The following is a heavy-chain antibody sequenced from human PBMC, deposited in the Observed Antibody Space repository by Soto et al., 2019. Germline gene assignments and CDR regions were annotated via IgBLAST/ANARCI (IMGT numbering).Heavy chain of an antibody. Sequence: PSETLSLTCTVSGGSISSGGYYWSWIRQHPGKGLEWIGYIYYSGSTYYNPSLKSRVTISVDTSKNQFSLKLSSVTAADTAVYYCARDTPSYGSGRGWFDPWGQGTLVTVSS. CDR2: IYYSGST. D-gene: IGHD3-10*01. V-gene: IGHV4-31*03. J-gene: IGHJ5*02. CDR3: ARDTPSYGSGRGWFDP. CDR1: GGSISSGGYY.